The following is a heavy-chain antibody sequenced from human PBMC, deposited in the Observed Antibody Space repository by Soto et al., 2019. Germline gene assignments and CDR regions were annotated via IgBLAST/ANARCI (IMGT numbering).Heavy chain of an antibody. J-gene: IGHJ4*02. CDR2: ISAYNGNT. V-gene: IGHV1-18*01. Sequence: QVQLVQSGAEVKKPWASVKVSCKASGYTFTSYGISWVRQAPGQGLEWMGWISAYNGNTNYAQKLQGRVTMTTDTSTSTAYMELRSLRSDDTAVYYCSRGRLGYCSGGSCYSPIDYWGQGTLVTVSS. CDR1: GYTFTSYG. D-gene: IGHD2-15*01. CDR3: SRGRLGYCSGGSCYSPIDY.